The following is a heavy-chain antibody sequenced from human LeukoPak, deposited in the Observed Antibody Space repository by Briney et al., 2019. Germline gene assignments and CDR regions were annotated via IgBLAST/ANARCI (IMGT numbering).Heavy chain of an antibody. Sequence: SQTLSLTCAISGVSVSSNSAAWGWIRQSPSRGLEWLGRTYYRSGWYNDYALSLKSRITISPDSSKNQFSLKLSSVTAADTAVYYCARHVANFFLPQQLTPYYFDYWGQGTLVTVSS. CDR2: TYYRSGWYN. CDR1: GVSVSSNSAA. V-gene: IGHV6-1*01. D-gene: IGHD6-13*01. CDR3: ARHVANFFLPQQLTPYYFDY. J-gene: IGHJ4*02.